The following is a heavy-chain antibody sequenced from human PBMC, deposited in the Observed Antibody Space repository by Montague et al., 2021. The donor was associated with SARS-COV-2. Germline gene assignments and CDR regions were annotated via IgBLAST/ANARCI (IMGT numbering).Heavy chain of an antibody. Sequence: SETLSLICTVHRGSFSGYYRTWIRQPPGKGLEWIGEINHSGGVNYNPSLKSRVTISVDTSKNHFSLKLRSVTAADTAIYYCARGYCSSTTCYRSLHYWGQGTLVAVSS. V-gene: IGHV4-34*01. CDR2: INHSGGV. D-gene: IGHD2-2*01. CDR3: ARGYCSSTTCYRSLHY. CDR1: RGSFSGYY. J-gene: IGHJ4*02.